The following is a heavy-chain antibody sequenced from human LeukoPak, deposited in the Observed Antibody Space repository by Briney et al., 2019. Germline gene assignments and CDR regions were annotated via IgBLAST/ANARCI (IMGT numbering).Heavy chain of an antibody. V-gene: IGHV4-34*12. D-gene: IGHD2/OR15-2a*01. Sequence: SETLSLTCAVYGGSFSGYYWGWIRQPPGKGLEWIGTIFYSGTTYYNPTLKSRVTISVDTSKNQFSLKLNSVTAADTAVYYCATQILLCHYYWGQGTLVTVSS. CDR2: IFYSGTT. CDR3: ATQILLCHYY. J-gene: IGHJ4*02. CDR1: GGSFSGYY.